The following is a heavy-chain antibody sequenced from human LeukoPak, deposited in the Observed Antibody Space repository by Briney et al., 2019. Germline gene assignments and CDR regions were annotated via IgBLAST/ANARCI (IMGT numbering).Heavy chain of an antibody. CDR2: ISSSGSTI. D-gene: IGHD1-1*01. CDR1: GFTFSSYE. Sequence: PGGSLRLSCAASGFTFSSYEMNWVRQAPGKGLEWVSYISSSGSTIYYADSVKGRFTISRDNAKNSLYLQMNSLRAEDTAVYYCARVDAYTATTGGTRSHDYWGQGTPVTVSS. J-gene: IGHJ4*02. CDR3: ARVDAYTATTGGTRSHDY. V-gene: IGHV3-48*03.